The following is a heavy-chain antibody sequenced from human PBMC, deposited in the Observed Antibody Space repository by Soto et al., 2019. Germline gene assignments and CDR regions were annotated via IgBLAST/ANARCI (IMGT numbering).Heavy chain of an antibody. Sequence: SVKVSCKASGGTFSSYAISWVRQAPGQGLEWMGGIIPIFGTANYAQKFQGRVTITADKSTSTAYMELSSLRSEDTAVYYCARDRGYDFWSGYRSNWFDPWGQGTLVTVS. CDR2: IIPIFGTA. CDR1: GGTFSSYA. D-gene: IGHD3-3*01. V-gene: IGHV1-69*06. CDR3: ARDRGYDFWSGYRSNWFDP. J-gene: IGHJ5*02.